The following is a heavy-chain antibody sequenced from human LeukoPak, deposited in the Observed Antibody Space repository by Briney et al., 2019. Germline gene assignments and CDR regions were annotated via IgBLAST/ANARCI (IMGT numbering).Heavy chain of an antibody. CDR3: AXXXXXYCRSTSYSWCYYYYMDV. J-gene: IGHJ6*03. CDR1: GYTFTGYY. D-gene: IGHD2-2*01. CDR2: INPNSGDT. Sequence: ASVKVSCKASGYTFTGYYMHWIRQAPGQGLEWVGWINPNSGDTDYAQKFQGRVTVTRDTSISTAYMELGRLRSDDTAVYYCAXXXXXYCRSTSYSWCYYYYMDVWGKGPRSPSP. V-gene: IGHV1-2*02.